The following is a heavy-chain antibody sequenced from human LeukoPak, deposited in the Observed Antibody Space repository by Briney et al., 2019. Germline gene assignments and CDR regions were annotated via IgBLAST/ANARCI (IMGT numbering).Heavy chain of an antibody. CDR1: GGSISSVSLW. Sequence: PSQTLSLTCTVSGGSISSVSLWWRWIRQKAGKGLEWIGRMYTSGSTNYNPSLKSRVTISVDTSKNQFSLKLSSVTAADTAVYYCARDMPHYYDSSEDYFYYYYMDVWGKGTTVTVSS. D-gene: IGHD3-22*01. CDR2: MYTSGST. CDR3: ARDMPHYYDSSEDYFYYYYMDV. V-gene: IGHV4-61*02. J-gene: IGHJ6*03.